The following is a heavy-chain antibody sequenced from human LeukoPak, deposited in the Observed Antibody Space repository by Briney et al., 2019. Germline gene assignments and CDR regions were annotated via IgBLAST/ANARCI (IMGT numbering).Heavy chain of an antibody. CDR1: GFTFSDHY. J-gene: IGHJ4*02. V-gene: IGHV3-72*01. Sequence: PGGSLRLSCAVSGFTFSDHYMDWVRQAPGKGLERVGRSRNRAKSYTTDYAASVKGRFTISRDDSKSTLYLQMNSLETEDTAVYYCSRDATGDHWGQGTLVSVTS. CDR2: SRNRAKSYTT. CDR3: SRDATGDH.